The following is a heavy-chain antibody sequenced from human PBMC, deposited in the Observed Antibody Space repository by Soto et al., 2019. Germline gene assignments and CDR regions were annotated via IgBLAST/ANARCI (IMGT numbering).Heavy chain of an antibody. V-gene: IGHV3-11*06. CDR2: SSNSGSFT. CDR3: VKSGDNYNALDY. D-gene: IGHD1-1*01. Sequence: WGSLRLSCTASGFTLIDHYIIFIRQAPGKGLEWIVYSSNSGSFTRYADSVKGRFSISRDNAKNSLYLQINSLRGDDTAIYYCVKSGDNYNALDYWGQGTPVTVSS. J-gene: IGHJ4*02. CDR1: GFTLIDHY.